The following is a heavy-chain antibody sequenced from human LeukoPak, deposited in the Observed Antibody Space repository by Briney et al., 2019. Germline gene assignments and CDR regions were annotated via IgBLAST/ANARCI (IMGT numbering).Heavy chain of an antibody. CDR2: IKSKRDGETT. D-gene: IGHD4-23*01. V-gene: IGHV3-15*01. CDR1: GFNFQYAW. Sequence: PGGSLRLSCAVSGFNFQYAWMTWVRQAPGKGPEWVGRIKSKRDGETTDYTTLVKSRFSISRDDSKNTVYLQMNSLRTEDTAVYYCTSLVGSPTYWGQGTLVAVSS. J-gene: IGHJ4*02. CDR3: TSLVGSPTY.